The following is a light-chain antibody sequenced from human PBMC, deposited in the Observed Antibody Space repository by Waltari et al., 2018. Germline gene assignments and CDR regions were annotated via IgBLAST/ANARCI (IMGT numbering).Light chain of an antibody. CDR1: QSINTY. Sequence: DIQMTQSPSSLSASVGDIVTITCRASQSINTYLNWYQQKPGKAPELLIYAASSLQSGVPSAFSGSGSGTDFTLTISSLQPEDFATYFCQQGHSPPFTFGPGTKVDIK. CDR2: AAS. V-gene: IGKV1-39*01. CDR3: QQGHSPPFT. J-gene: IGKJ3*01.